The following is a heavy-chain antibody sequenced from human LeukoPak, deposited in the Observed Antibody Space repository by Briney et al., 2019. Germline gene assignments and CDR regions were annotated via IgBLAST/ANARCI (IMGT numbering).Heavy chain of an antibody. Sequence: GGSLRLSCAASGFTFSTYAMSWVRQAPGKGLEWVSGISGSGGSTFYADSVKGRLTISRDNSKNTLYLQMNSPRVEDTAVYYCAIDGWVGAPIDYWGQGTLVTVSS. V-gene: IGHV3-23*01. CDR2: ISGSGGST. J-gene: IGHJ4*02. CDR3: AIDGWVGAPIDY. D-gene: IGHD1-26*01. CDR1: GFTFSTYA.